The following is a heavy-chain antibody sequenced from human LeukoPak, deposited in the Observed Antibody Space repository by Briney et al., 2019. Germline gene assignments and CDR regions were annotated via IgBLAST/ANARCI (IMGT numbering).Heavy chain of an antibody. D-gene: IGHD6-19*01. J-gene: IGHJ4*02. CDR3: ASRGIAVAGRETNNDY. Sequence: PGGSLRLSCVASGFTFSSYGIHWVRQAPGKGLEWVAFIRYDGSNKYYADSVKGRFTISRDNSKNTLYLQMNSLRAEDTAVYCCASRGIAVAGRETNNDYWGQGTLVTVSS. CDR2: IRYDGSNK. CDR1: GFTFSSYG. V-gene: IGHV3-30*02.